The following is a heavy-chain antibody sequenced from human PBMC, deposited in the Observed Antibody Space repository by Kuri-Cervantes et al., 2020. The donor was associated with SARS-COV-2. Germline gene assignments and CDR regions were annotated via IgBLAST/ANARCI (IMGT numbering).Heavy chain of an antibody. CDR1: RGTFSSYA. CDR3: ARGCSSTSCYTDVYYYGMDV. Sequence: SVKVSCKASRGTFSSYAISWVRQAPGQGLEWMGGIIPIFGTANYAQKFQGRVTITADKSTSTAYMELSSLRSEDTAVYYCARGCSSTSCYTDVYYYGMDVWGQGTTVTVSS. V-gene: IGHV1-69*06. CDR2: IIPIFGTA. J-gene: IGHJ6*02. D-gene: IGHD2-2*02.